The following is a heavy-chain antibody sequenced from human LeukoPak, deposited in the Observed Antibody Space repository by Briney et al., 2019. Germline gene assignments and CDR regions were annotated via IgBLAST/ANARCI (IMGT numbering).Heavy chain of an antibody. CDR1: GYTFTDYG. D-gene: IGHD4-17*01. V-gene: IGHV1-18*01. J-gene: IGHJ4*02. CDR2: ISGYNGNT. Sequence: ASVKFSCETSGYTFTDYGISWVRQAPGQGPEWMGRISGYNGNTNYVQKFQGRVTMTTDTSTSTAYMELRSLRSDDTAFYYCARDLSLGRHDYGEPFDYWGQGTLVTVSS. CDR3: ARDLSLGRHDYGEPFDY.